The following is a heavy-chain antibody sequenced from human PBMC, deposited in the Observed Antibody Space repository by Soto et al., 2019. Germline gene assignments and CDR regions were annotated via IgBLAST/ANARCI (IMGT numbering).Heavy chain of an antibody. J-gene: IGHJ6*02. D-gene: IGHD3-22*01. CDR1: GFTFTSYG. CDR2: ISNNAGST. CDR3: AKPISGYLYYGMAV. Sequence: GGSLRLSCAASGFTFTSYGMTWVRQAPGKGLEWVSGISNNAGSTYYADSVKGRFTISRDNSKNTLILEMNSLRAEDTAVYFCAKPISGYLYYGMAVWGQGNTVTVSS. V-gene: IGHV3-23*01.